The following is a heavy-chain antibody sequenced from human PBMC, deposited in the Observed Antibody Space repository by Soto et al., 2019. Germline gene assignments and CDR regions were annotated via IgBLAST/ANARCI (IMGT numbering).Heavy chain of an antibody. D-gene: IGHD5-18*01. CDR2: IIPIFGTA. J-gene: IGHJ4*02. CDR3: ARETVDTAMGTLVY. V-gene: IGHV1-69*13. Sequence: SVKVSCKASGYTFTGYYMHWVRQAPGQGLEWMGGIIPIFGTANYAQKFQGRVTITADESTSTAYMELSSLRSEDTAVYYCARETVDTAMGTLVYWGQGTLVTVSS. CDR1: GYTFTGYY.